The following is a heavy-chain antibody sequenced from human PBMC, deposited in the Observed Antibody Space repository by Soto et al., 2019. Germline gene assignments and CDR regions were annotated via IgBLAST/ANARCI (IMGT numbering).Heavy chain of an antibody. V-gene: IGHV4-30-4*01. CDR1: GGSISSGDYY. D-gene: IGHD4-4*01. Sequence: TSETLSLTCTVSGGSISSGDYYWSWIRQPPGKGLEWIGYIYCSGSTYYNPSLKSRVTISVDTSKNQFSLKLSSVTAADTAVYYCANAHYSNYVYGMDVWGQGTTVTVSS. CDR2: IYCSGST. J-gene: IGHJ6*02. CDR3: ANAHYSNYVYGMDV.